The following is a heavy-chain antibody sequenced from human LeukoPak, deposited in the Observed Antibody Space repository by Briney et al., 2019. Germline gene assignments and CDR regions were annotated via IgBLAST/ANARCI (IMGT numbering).Heavy chain of an antibody. CDR2: INPKSGGT. Sequence: ASVKVSCKASGYTFTGHYMHWVRQAPGQGLEWMGWINPKSGGTNYVQKFQGRVTVTRGTPISTAYMELSRLRSDDTAVYYCARAGIYCSGGSCYSLYYYGMDVWGQGTTVTVSS. CDR3: ARAGIYCSGGSCYSLYYYGMDV. D-gene: IGHD2-15*01. J-gene: IGHJ6*02. V-gene: IGHV1-2*02. CDR1: GYTFTGHY.